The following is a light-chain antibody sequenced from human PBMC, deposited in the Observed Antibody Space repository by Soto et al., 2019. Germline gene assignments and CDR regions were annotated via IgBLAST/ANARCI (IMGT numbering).Light chain of an antibody. CDR2: EVS. V-gene: IGLV2-8*01. Sequence: QSALTQPPSVSGSPGQSVTISCTGTSSDVGAYNYVSWYQQHPGKAPKLMIHEVSKRPSGVPDRFSGSKSGNTASLTVSGLQAEDEADYYCSSYAGSNNFRVFGGGTKLTVL. CDR1: SSDVGAYNY. CDR3: SSYAGSNNFRV. J-gene: IGLJ3*02.